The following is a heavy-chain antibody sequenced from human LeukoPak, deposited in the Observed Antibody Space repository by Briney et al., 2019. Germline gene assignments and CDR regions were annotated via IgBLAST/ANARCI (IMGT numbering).Heavy chain of an antibody. Sequence: ASVKVSCKASGYAFTDYYIHWVRQAPGQGLEWVGWINPKNYDDTNYAQKFQGRVTLTRDTSISTAYMELRSLRSDDTAVYYCARGQRGYSYGIYDYWGQGTLVTVSS. D-gene: IGHD5-18*01. CDR3: ARGQRGYSYGIYDY. J-gene: IGHJ4*02. V-gene: IGHV1-2*02. CDR2: INPKNYDDT. CDR1: GYAFTDYY.